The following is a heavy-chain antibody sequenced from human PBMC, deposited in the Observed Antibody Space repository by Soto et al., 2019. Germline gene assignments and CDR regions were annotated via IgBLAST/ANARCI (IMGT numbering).Heavy chain of an antibody. CDR1: GFTFSGSA. CDR2: IRSKANSYAT. CDR3: TGRLRSTTGTTMNVDYYYYMDV. Sequence: PGGSLRLSCAASGFTFSGSAMHWVRQASGKGLEWVGRIRSKANSYATAYAASVKGRFTISRDDSKNTAYLQMNSLKTEDTAVYYCTGRLRSTTGTTMNVDYYYYMDVWGKGTTVTVSS. V-gene: IGHV3-73*01. J-gene: IGHJ6*03. D-gene: IGHD1-1*01.